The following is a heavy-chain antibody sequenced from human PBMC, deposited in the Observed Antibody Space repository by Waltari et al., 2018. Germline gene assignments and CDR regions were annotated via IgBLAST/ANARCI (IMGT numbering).Heavy chain of an antibody. CDR1: GFTFSSYA. CDR2: ISYDGSNK. CDR3: ARARRVDC. Sequence: QVQLVESGGGVVQPGRSLRLSCAASGFTFSSYAMHWVRQAPGKGLEWVAVISYDGSNKYYADSVKGRFTISRDNSKNTLYLQMNSLRAEDTAVYYCARARRVDCWGQGTLVTVSS. V-gene: IGHV3-30-3*01. J-gene: IGHJ4*02.